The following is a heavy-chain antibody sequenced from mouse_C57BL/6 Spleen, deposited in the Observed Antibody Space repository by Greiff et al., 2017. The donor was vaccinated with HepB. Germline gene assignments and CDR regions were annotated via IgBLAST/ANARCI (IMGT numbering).Heavy chain of an antibody. CDR1: GFTFTDYY. V-gene: IGHV7-3*01. CDR2: IRNKANGYTT. Sequence: DVMLVESGGGLVQPGGSLSLSCAASGFTFTDYYMSWVRQPPGKALEWLGFIRNKANGYTTEYSASVKGRFTISRDNSQSILYLQMNALRAEDSATYYCASYYYGSSSYAMDYWGQGTSVTVSS. D-gene: IGHD1-1*01. CDR3: ASYYYGSSSYAMDY. J-gene: IGHJ4*01.